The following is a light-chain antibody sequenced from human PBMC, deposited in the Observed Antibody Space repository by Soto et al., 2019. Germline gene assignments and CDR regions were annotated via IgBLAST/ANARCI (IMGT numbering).Light chain of an antibody. CDR1: QSISSW. CDR2: DAS. J-gene: IGKJ1*01. V-gene: IGKV1-5*01. Sequence: MQITQSPPTLSAPLPDGVVMTCRASQSISSWLAWYQQKPGKAPKLLIYDASSLESGVPSRFSGRRSGTEFTLTISSLQPDDFATYYCQQYHTYSWTFGQGTKVDIK. CDR3: QQYHTYSWT.